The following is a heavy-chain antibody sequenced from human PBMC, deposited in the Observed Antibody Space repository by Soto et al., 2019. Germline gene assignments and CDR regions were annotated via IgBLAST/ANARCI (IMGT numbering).Heavy chain of an antibody. J-gene: IGHJ4*02. Sequence: ASVKVSCKASGYTFTSYAMHWVRQAPGQRLEWMGWINAGNGNTKYSQKFQGRVTITRDTSASTAYMELSSLRSEDTAVYYCARVWKGSGWPFDYWGQGTLVTVSS. D-gene: IGHD6-19*01. CDR3: ARVWKGSGWPFDY. CDR2: INAGNGNT. CDR1: GYTFTSYA. V-gene: IGHV1-3*01.